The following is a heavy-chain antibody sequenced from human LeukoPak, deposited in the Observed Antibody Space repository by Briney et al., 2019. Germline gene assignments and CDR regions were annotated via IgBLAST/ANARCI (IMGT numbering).Heavy chain of an antibody. Sequence: GGSLRLSCTASGFTFGDYAMSWVRRAPGKGLEWVATIWYDGSNEDYGDSVKGRFTISRDNSKNTLYLEVNSLRAEDTAVYYCAREWPLRHEGGYFDYWGQGTLVTVSS. CDR1: GFTFGDYA. CDR2: IWYDGSNE. J-gene: IGHJ4*02. D-gene: IGHD5-12*01. V-gene: IGHV3-33*01. CDR3: AREWPLRHEGGYFDY.